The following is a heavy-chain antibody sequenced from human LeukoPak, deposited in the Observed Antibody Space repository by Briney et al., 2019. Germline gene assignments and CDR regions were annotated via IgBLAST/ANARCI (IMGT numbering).Heavy chain of an antibody. CDR2: ISYDGSNK. V-gene: IGHV3-30*18. Sequence: GGSLRLSCAASGFTFSSYGMHWVRQAPGKGLEWVAVISYDGSNKYYADSEKGRFTISRDNSKNTLYLQMNSLRAEDTAVYYCAKDAGTEGNAFDIWGQGTMVTVSS. CDR1: GFTFSSYG. D-gene: IGHD1-26*01. CDR3: AKDAGTEGNAFDI. J-gene: IGHJ3*02.